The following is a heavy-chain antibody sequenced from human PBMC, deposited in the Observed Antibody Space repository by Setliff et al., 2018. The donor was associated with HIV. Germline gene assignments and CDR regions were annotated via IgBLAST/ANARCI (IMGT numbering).Heavy chain of an antibody. Sequence: GESLKISCTGSGYGFSNHWIGWVRQMPGRGLEWMGIIYPQDSDTRYSPSFEGHVTISADRSRNTAYLQWTALKASDTAMYYCARHTIDISLLVVQDPGPFDIWGRGTMVT. CDR3: ARHTIDISLLVVQDPGPFDI. D-gene: IGHD3-10*01. CDR1: GYGFSNHW. J-gene: IGHJ3*02. CDR2: IYPQDSDT. V-gene: IGHV5-51*01.